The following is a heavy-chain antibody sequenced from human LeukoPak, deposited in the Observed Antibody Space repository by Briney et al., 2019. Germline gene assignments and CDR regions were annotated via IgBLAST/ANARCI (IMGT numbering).Heavy chain of an antibody. Sequence: GGSLRLSCAASGFTFSSYAMSWVRQAPGMGLEWVSTISGNGGATYYADSVKGRFTISRDDSKNTLYLQMNSLRAEDTAVYYCAKDPPSSGTTFDYWGQGTLVTVSS. CDR3: AKDPPSSGTTFDY. CDR2: ISGNGGAT. V-gene: IGHV3-23*01. J-gene: IGHJ4*02. CDR1: GFTFSSYA. D-gene: IGHD2/OR15-2a*01.